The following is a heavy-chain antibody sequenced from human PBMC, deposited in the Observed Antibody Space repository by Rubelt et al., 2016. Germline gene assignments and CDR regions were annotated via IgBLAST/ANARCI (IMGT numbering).Heavy chain of an antibody. CDR1: GFTFSSYS. V-gene: IGHV3-21*01. CDR3: AKGLPAAIYYYYGMDV. CDR2: ISSSSSYI. Sequence: GGSLRLSCAASGFTFSSYSMNWVRQAPGKGLEWVASISSSSSYIYYADSVKGRFTISRDNAKNSLYLQMNSLRAEDTAVYYCAKGLPAAIYYYYGMDVWGQGTTVTVSS. D-gene: IGHD2-2*02. J-gene: IGHJ6*02.